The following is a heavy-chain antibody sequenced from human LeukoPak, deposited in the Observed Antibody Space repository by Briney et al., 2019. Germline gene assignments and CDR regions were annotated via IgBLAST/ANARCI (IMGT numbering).Heavy chain of an antibody. J-gene: IGHJ4*02. CDR3: VTYYYDSSGYYDY. Sequence: SETLSLTCAVYGGSFSGYYWSWIRQPPGKGPEWIGEINHSGSTNYNPSLKSRVTISVDTSKNQFSLKLSSVTAADTAVYYCVTYYYDSSGYYDYWGQGTLVTVSS. D-gene: IGHD3-22*01. CDR1: GGSFSGYY. V-gene: IGHV4-34*01. CDR2: INHSGST.